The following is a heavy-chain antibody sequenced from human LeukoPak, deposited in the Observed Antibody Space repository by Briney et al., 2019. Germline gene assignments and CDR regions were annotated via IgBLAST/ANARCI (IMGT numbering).Heavy chain of an antibody. V-gene: IGHV1-18*01. CDR3: ARDSSSWYGLWFDP. D-gene: IGHD6-13*01. J-gene: IGHJ5*02. Sequence: ASVKVSCKASGGTFSSYAISWVRQAPGQGLEWMGWISAYNGNTNYAQKLQGRVTMTTDTSTSTAYMELRSLRSDDTAVYYCARDSSSWYGLWFDPWGQGTLVTVSS. CDR1: GGTFSSYA. CDR2: ISAYNGNT.